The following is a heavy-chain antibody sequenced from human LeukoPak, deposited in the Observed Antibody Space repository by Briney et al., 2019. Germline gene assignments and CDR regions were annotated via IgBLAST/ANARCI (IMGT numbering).Heavy chain of an antibody. J-gene: IGHJ6*03. D-gene: IGHD2-8*01. V-gene: IGHV3-7*01. CDR1: GFTFSSYW. Sequence: GGSLRLSCAASGFTFSSYWMSWVRQAPGKGLEWVANIKQDGSEKYYVDSVKGRFTISRDNAKNSLYLQMNSLRAEDTAAYYCARKGGVAGYYYYYYMDVWGKGTTVTVSS. CDR2: IKQDGSEK. CDR3: ARKGGVAGYYYYYYMDV.